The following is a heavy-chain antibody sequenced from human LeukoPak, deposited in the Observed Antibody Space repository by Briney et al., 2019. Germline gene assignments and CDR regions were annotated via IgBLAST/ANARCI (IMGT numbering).Heavy chain of an antibody. Sequence: SETLSLTCTVSGGSISSYYWSWIRQPPGKGLEWVGYISHTGSTNYSPSLRSRVTMSIDTSKKLLSLRLRSVTAADTAIYFCARSPLVGTPKYWGQGALVTVSS. J-gene: IGHJ4*02. CDR2: ISHTGST. D-gene: IGHD2-8*02. CDR1: GGSISSYY. CDR3: ARSPLVGTPKY. V-gene: IGHV4-59*01.